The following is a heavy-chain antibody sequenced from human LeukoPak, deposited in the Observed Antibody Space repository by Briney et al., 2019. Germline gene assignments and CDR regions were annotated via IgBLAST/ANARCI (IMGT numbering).Heavy chain of an antibody. CDR3: ARDGRYCGSTSCRLNWFDP. CDR2: INPSGGST. V-gene: IGHV1-46*01. Sequence: ASVKVSCTASGYTFTTYYMHWVRQAPGQGLEWMGIINPSGGSTSYAQKFQGRVTMTRDTSTSTIYMELSSLRSEGTAVYYCARDGRYCGSTSCRLNWFDPWGQGTLVTVSS. CDR1: GYTFTTYY. J-gene: IGHJ5*02. D-gene: IGHD2-2*01.